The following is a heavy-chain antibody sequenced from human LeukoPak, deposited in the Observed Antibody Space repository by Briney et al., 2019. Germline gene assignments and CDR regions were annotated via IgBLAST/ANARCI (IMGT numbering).Heavy chain of an antibody. CDR2: ISRSSSNI. D-gene: IGHD2-2*01. J-gene: IGHJ4*02. Sequence: GGSLRLSCAASGFTFSTYSMTLVRQAPGKGLEWVSYISRSSSNIYYADSMKGRFTISRDNAENSLYLQMNSLRAEDTAVYYCARAYCSSTSCYLWNVFGYWGQGTLVTVSS. V-gene: IGHV3-48*01. CDR3: ARAYCSSTSCYLWNVFGY. CDR1: GFTFSTYS.